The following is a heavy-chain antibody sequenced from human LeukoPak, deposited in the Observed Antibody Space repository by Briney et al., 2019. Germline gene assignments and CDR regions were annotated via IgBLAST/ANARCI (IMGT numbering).Heavy chain of an antibody. V-gene: IGHV4-4*09. D-gene: IGHD3-3*01. CDR1: GGSISSYY. CDR3: ARHSPDKDFWSGYYREFDY. J-gene: IGHJ4*02. CDR2: IYTSGST. Sequence: PSETLSLTCTVSGGSISSYYWSWIRQPPGKGLEWIGYIYTSGSTNYNPSLMSRVTISVDTSKNQFSLKLSSVTAADTAVCYCARHSPDKDFWSGYYREFDYWGQGTLVTVSS.